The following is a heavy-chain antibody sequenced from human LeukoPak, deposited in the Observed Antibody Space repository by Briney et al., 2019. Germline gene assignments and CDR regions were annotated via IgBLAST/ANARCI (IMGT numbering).Heavy chain of an antibody. CDR3: AKDRPIHYDVSNSMIDY. J-gene: IGHJ4*02. CDR1: GFTFSSYA. Sequence: QPGGSLRLSCAASGFTFSSYAMSWVRQAPGKGLEWVSTINANGANTYYADSVRGRFTISRDNPKNTLYLLLNSLRAEDTAVYYCAKDRPIHYDVSNSMIDYWGQGTLVTVSS. CDR2: INANGANT. D-gene: IGHD3-22*01. V-gene: IGHV3-23*01.